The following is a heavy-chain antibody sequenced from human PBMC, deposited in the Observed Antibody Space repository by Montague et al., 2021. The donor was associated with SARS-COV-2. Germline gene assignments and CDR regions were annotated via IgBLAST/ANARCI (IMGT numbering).Heavy chain of an antibody. V-gene: IGHV4-39*01. D-gene: IGHD4-17*01. J-gene: IGHJ4*02. CDR3: ARHYGSSLDS. CDR2: ISYSGTT. CDR1: GGSISSTTYH. Sequence: SETLSLTCTVSGGSISSTTYHWGWIRQPPGKGLEWIGFISYSGTTLYNPSLKSRISMSVDTPKSQFSLDLTSVTAADTAVYYCARHYGSSLDSWGQGILVAVSS.